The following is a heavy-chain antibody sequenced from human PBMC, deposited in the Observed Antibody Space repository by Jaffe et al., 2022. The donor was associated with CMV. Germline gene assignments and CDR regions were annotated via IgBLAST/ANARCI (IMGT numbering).Heavy chain of an antibody. CDR1: GYSFTSYW. V-gene: IGHV5-51*01. CDR3: ARHRRTTVTTWYYYYMDV. CDR2: IYPGDSDT. D-gene: IGHD4-17*01. J-gene: IGHJ6*03. Sequence: EVQLVQSGAEVKKPGESLKISCKGSGYSFTSYWIGWVRQMPGKGLEWMGIIYPGDSDTRYSPSFQGQVTISADKSISTAYLQWSSLKASDTAMYYCARHRRTTVTTWYYYYMDVWGKGTTVTVSS.